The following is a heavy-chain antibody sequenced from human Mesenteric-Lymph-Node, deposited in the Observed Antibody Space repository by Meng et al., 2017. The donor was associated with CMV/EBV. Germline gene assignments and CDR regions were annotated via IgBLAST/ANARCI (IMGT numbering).Heavy chain of an antibody. CDR1: GFTFSTYV. CDR2: INSDGSST. D-gene: IGHD6-19*01. CDR3: ARGRGSSGWYYIDF. V-gene: IGHV3-74*01. Sequence: GESLKFSCVASGFTFSTYVMTWVRQAAGKGLMWVSRINSDGSSTSYADSVKGRFTISRDNAKNTLYLQMNSLRAEDTAVYYCARGRGSSGWYYIDFWGQGTLVTVSS. J-gene: IGHJ4*02.